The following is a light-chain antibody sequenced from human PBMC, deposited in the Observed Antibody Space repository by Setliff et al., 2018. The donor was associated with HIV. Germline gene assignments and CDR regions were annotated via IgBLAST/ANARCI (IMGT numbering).Light chain of an antibody. CDR1: TSDIGAYRF. V-gene: IGLV2-14*01. Sequence: QSALAQPASVSGSPGQSITISCSGTTSDIGAYRFVSWYQPHPGKAPKLMIYEVSNRPSGVSNRLPGSKSGSTASLTISGLQAEDEGDYYCCSYTSSDTVVFGTGTKVTVL. CDR3: CSYTSSDTVV. J-gene: IGLJ1*01. CDR2: EVS.